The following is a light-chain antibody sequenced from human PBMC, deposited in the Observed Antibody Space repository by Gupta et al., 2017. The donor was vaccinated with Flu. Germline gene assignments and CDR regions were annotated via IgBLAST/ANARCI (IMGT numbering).Light chain of an antibody. J-gene: IGKJ3*01. CDR3: QQLNTDPPFT. Sequence: DRVTMTCRASQGISSYLAWYQQKPGKAPKLLIYTASTLQSGVPSRFSGSGSGTEFTLTISSLQPEDFATYYCQQLNTDPPFTFGPGTKVDI. CDR2: TAS. CDR1: QGISSY. V-gene: IGKV1-9*01.